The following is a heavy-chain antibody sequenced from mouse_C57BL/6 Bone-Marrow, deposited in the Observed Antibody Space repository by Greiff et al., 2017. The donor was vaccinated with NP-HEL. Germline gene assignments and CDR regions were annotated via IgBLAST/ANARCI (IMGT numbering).Heavy chain of an antibody. V-gene: IGHV1-74*01. CDR3: AIWLLAWFAY. J-gene: IGHJ3*01. Sequence: QVQLQQPGAELVKPGASVKVSCKASGYTFTSYWMHWVKQRPGQGLEWIGRIHTSDSDTNYNQKFKGKATVTVDKAYSTAYMQLSSLTSEDAAVYYCAIWLLAWFAYGGQGTLVTVSA. CDR2: IHTSDSDT. D-gene: IGHD2-3*01. CDR1: GYTFTSYW.